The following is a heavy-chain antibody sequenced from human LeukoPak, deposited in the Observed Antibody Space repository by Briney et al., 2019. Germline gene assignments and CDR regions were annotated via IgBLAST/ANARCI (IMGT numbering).Heavy chain of an antibody. Sequence: ASVKVSCKASGYTFSAYYMHWVRQAPGQGLEWMGWISPKSGGTNYAPKFQGRVTMTRDTSISTAYMELSSLTSEDTAVYYCARGPKGYGMDVWGQGTTVIVSS. CDR2: ISPKSGGT. J-gene: IGHJ6*02. CDR3: ARGPKGYGMDV. V-gene: IGHV1-2*02. CDR1: GYTFSAYY.